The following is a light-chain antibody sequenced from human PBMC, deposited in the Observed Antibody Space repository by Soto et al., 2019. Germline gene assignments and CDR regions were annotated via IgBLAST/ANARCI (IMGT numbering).Light chain of an antibody. CDR1: QSVTSNY. J-gene: IGKJ2*01. CDR2: GTS. V-gene: IGKV3-20*01. CDR3: QQYGNSPPT. Sequence: EIVLTQSQGTLSLSPGERATLSCRASQSVTSNYLAWYQQNPGQAPRLLIYGTSSRATGIPDRVSGSGSGTDFTLTVSRLEPDDLAVDSCQQYGNSPPTFGQGTQLEIK.